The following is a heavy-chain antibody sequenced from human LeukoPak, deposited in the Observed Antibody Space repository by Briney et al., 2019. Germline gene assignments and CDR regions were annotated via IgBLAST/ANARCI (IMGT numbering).Heavy chain of an antibody. Sequence: GASVKVSCKASGGTFSSYAISWVRQAPGQGLEWMGRIIPILGIANYAQKFQGRVTMTRNTSISTAYMELSSLRSEDTAVYYCARGPPVYDILTGYSTVYGMDVWGQGTTVTVSS. D-gene: IGHD3-9*01. J-gene: IGHJ6*02. CDR3: ARGPPVYDILTGYSTVYGMDV. V-gene: IGHV1-69*04. CDR1: GGTFSSYA. CDR2: IIPILGIA.